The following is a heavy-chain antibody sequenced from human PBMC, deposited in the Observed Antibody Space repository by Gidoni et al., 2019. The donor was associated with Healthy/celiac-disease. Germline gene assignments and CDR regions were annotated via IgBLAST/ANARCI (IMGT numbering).Heavy chain of an antibody. J-gene: IGHJ2*01. D-gene: IGHD6-13*01. CDR1: GGSISSGSYY. Sequence: QVQLQESGPGLVKPSQTLSLTCTVSGGSISSGSYYWSWIRQPAGKGLEWIGRIYTSGSTNHNPSLKSRVTMSVDTSKNQFSLKLSSVTAADTAVYYCARAYSSLWYFDLWGRGTLVTVSS. CDR3: ARAYSSLWYFDL. V-gene: IGHV4-61*02. CDR2: IYTSGST.